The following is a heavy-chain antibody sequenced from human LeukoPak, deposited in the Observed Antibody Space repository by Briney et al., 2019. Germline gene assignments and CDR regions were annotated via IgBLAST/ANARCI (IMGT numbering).Heavy chain of an antibody. Sequence: GGSLRLSCAASGFTLRSYTMNWVRQAPGKGLEWVSSIGISSNKIYYADSVKGRFIISRDNAKNSVYLQMNSLRAEDTAVYYCAKGFGPIAARRSAYFDYWGQGTLVTVSS. V-gene: IGHV3-21*01. CDR2: IGISSNKI. CDR3: AKGFGPIAARRSAYFDY. CDR1: GFTLRSYT. D-gene: IGHD6-6*01. J-gene: IGHJ4*02.